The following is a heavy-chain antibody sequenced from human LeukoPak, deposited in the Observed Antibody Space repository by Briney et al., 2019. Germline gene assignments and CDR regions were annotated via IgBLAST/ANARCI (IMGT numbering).Heavy chain of an antibody. J-gene: IGHJ4*02. D-gene: IGHD4-11*01. V-gene: IGHV3-23*01. CDR1: GFTFSSYG. CDR2: ISGSGGST. Sequence: GGSLRLSCAASGFTFSSYGMSWVRQAPGKGLEWVSAISGSGGSTYYADSVKGRFTISRDNSKNTLYLQMNSLRAEDTAVYYCAREGVTVTTWWERPATFDYWGQGTLVTVSS. CDR3: AREGVTVTTWWERPATFDY.